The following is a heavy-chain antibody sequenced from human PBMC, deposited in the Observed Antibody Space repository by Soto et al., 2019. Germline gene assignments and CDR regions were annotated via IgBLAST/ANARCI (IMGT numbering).Heavy chain of an antibody. V-gene: IGHV3-74*01. CDR1: GFTFSSYW. J-gene: IGHJ5*01. CDR2: INSDGSSA. CDR3: ARDPAPIGWYDF. Sequence: PGGSRRVSCTASGFTFSSYWMHWVRQAPGKGLVWVSRINSDGSSAVYADSVRGRFTISRDNAKNTLYLQMNSLRAEDTAVYYCARDPAPIGWYDFWGQGALVTVSS.